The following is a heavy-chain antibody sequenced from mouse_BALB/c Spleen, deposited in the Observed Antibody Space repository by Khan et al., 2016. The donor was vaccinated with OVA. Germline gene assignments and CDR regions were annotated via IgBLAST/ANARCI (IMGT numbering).Heavy chain of an antibody. V-gene: IGHV1S137*01. CDR3: TRDGISEFAY. CDR2: ISTYYGNI. J-gene: IGHJ3*01. D-gene: IGHD2-3*01. CDR1: GYTFADSG. Sequence: QVQLQQSGPEPVRPGASVKISCKGSGYTFADSGMHWVRQSHAKSLEGIGVISTYYGNIKYNQKFEGRATLTGDKSSSTAYMELARLTSEDSAVYFCTRDGISEFAYWGQGTLVTVSA.